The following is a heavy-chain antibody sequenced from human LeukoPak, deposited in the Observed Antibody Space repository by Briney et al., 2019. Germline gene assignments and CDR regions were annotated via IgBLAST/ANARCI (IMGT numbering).Heavy chain of an antibody. D-gene: IGHD3-3*01. CDR1: GGSFSSYA. J-gene: IGHJ6*03. CDR3: ARVVMELRPLPHNYYYYYMDV. CDR2: IIPIFGTA. V-gene: IGHV1-69*01. Sequence: VKVSCKASGGSFSSYAISWVRQAPGQGLEWMGGIIPIFGTANCAQKFQGRVTITADESTSTAYMELSSLRSEDTAVYYCARVVMELRPLPHNYYYYYMDVWGKGTTVTVSS.